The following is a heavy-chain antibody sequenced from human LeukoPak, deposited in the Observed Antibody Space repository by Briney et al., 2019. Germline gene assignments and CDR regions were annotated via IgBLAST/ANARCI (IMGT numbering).Heavy chain of an antibody. V-gene: IGHV3-74*01. J-gene: IGHJ6*04. CDR2: INSDGSST. CDR3: ASGYCSGGSCYSFSYYYYGMDV. D-gene: IGHD2-15*01. CDR1: GFTFSSYW. Sequence: GGSLRLSCAASGFTFSSYWMHWVRQAPGKGLVRVSRINSDGSSTSYADSVKGRFTISRDNAKNTLYLQMNSLRAEDTAVYYCASGYCSGGSCYSFSYYYYGMDVWGKGTTVTVSS.